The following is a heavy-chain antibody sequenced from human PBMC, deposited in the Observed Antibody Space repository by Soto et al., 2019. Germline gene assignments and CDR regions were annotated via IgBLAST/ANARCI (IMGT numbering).Heavy chain of an antibody. CDR2: IYYSGST. CDR1: GGSISSGGYY. V-gene: IGHV4-31*03. CDR3: ARVVSYDSSGYYYLYYFDY. D-gene: IGHD3-22*01. Sequence: SETLSLTCTVSGGSISSGGYYWSWIRQHPGKGLEWIGYIYYSGSTYYNPSLKSRVTISVDTSKNQFSLKLSSVTAADTAVYYCARVVSYDSSGYYYLYYFDYWGQGTLVTVSS. J-gene: IGHJ4*02.